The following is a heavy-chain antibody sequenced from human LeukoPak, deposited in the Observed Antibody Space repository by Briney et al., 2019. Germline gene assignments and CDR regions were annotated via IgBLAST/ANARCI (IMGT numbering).Heavy chain of an antibody. V-gene: IGHV3-74*01. Sequence: GGSLRLSCVASGFTFSSYAMSWIRQAPGEGPVWVSRITSDGSTTIYADSVKGRFTVSRDNAKNTLYLQMNSLRAEDTAVYYCVRDSRYTMDVWGQGTTVTVPS. J-gene: IGHJ6*02. CDR1: GFTFSSYA. CDR2: ITSDGSTT. CDR3: VRDSRYTMDV. D-gene: IGHD5-18*01.